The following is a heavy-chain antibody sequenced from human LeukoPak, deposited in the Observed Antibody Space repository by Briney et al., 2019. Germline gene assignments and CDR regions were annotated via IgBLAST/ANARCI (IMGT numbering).Heavy chain of an antibody. CDR3: SYYYGSGSYYFDY. J-gene: IGHJ4*02. V-gene: IGHV3-30*02. CDR1: GFTFSSYG. D-gene: IGHD3-10*01. CDR2: IRYDGSNK. Sequence: GGSLRLSCAASGFTFSSYGMHWVRQAPGKGLEWVAFIRYDGSNKYYADSVKGRFTISRDNSKNSLYLQMNSLRAEDTAVYYCSYYYGSGSYYFDYWGQGTLVTVSS.